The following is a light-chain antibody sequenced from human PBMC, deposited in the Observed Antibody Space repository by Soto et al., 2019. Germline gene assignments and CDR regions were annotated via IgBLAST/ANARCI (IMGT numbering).Light chain of an antibody. CDR2: KAS. Sequence: DIQMTQSPSSLSASVGDRVTITCRASQRISTYLNWYQQKPGKAPKLLIYKASSLESGVPSRFSGSGSGTEFTLTISSLQPDDFATYYCQQYNSYSRTFGQGTKVDIK. CDR3: QQYNSYSRT. V-gene: IGKV1-5*03. CDR1: QRISTY. J-gene: IGKJ1*01.